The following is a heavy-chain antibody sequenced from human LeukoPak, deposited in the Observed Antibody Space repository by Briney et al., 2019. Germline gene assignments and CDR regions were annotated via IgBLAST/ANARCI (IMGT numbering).Heavy chain of an antibody. J-gene: IGHJ3*02. CDR2: INPNSGGT. V-gene: IGHV1-2*06. D-gene: IGHD3-3*01. CDR1: GYTFTGYY. CDR3: ARGFPRGVYYDSWSGAPGDGAFDI. Sequence: VASVKVSCKASGYTFTGYYMHWVRQAPGQGLEWMGRINPNSGGTNYAQKFQGRVTMTRDTSISTAYMELSRLRSDDTAVYYCARGFPRGVYYDSWSGAPGDGAFDIWGQGTMVTVSS.